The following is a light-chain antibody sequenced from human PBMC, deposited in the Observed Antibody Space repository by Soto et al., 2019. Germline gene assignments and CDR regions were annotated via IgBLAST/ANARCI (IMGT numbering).Light chain of an antibody. CDR2: DAS. CDR3: HQYDNLP. J-gene: IGKJ3*01. Sequence: DIQMTQSPSSLSASVGDRVTITCQASQDISNYLNWYQQKPGKAPKLLIYDASNLETGVPSRFSGSGSGTDFTLNISRLQPEDIASYYCHQYDNLPFGPGTKVDIK. CDR1: QDISNY. V-gene: IGKV1-33*01.